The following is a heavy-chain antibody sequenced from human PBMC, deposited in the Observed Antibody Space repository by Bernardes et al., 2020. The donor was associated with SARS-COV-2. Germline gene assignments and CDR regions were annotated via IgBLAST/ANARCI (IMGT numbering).Heavy chain of an antibody. CDR1: GFTVSSNY. CDR2: IYSGGST. D-gene: IGHD6-19*01. J-gene: IGHJ4*02. Sequence: GGSLRLSCAASGFTVSSNYMSWVRQAPGKGLEWVSVIYSGGSTYYADSVKGRFTISRDNSKNTLYLQMNSLRAEDTAVYYCARANIAVAGTLWYWGQGTLVTVSS. V-gene: IGHV3-66*01. CDR3: ARANIAVAGTLWY.